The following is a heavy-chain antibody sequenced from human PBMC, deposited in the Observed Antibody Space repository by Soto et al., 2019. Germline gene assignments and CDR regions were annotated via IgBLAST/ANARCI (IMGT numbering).Heavy chain of an antibody. V-gene: IGHV1-69*01. CDR2: IIPIFGTA. J-gene: IGHJ4*02. D-gene: IGHD6-13*01. Sequence: QVQLVQSGAEVKKPGSSVKVSCKASGGTFSSYAISWVRQAPGQGLEWMGGIIPIFGTANYAQKFQGRVTITPDESTSTAYMELSSLRSEDTAVYYCARNNGDSSSWAPWYYFDYWGQGTLVTVSS. CDR3: ARNNGDSSSWAPWYYFDY. CDR1: GGTFSSYA.